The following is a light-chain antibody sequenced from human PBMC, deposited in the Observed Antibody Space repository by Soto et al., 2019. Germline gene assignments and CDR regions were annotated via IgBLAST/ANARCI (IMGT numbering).Light chain of an antibody. CDR3: QHFGDSPIN. Sequence: ILLTQSPGTRSLSPGERATLSCRASQSVSSTYLAWCQQKPGQAPRLLIYGASTRATGIPDRFSGTGSGTDFTLTISRLEPEDFAVYYCQHFGDSPINFGQGTHWRL. J-gene: IGKJ5*01. V-gene: IGKV3-20*01. CDR2: GAS. CDR1: QSVSSTY.